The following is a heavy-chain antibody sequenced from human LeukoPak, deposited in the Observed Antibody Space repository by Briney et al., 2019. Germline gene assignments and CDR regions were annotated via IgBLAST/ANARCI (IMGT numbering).Heavy chain of an antibody. CDR2: IYPGDSDT. J-gene: IGHJ6*03. Sequence: GESLKISCKGSGYSFTNYWIGWVRQMPGKGLEWMGIIYPGDSDTRYSPSFQGQVTISADKTINTAYLQWSSLKASDTAMYYCARHRCGSTSCYGYYYYIDVWAKGTTVTVSS. D-gene: IGHD2-2*01. CDR3: ARHRCGSTSCYGYYYYIDV. CDR1: GYSFTNYW. V-gene: IGHV5-51*01.